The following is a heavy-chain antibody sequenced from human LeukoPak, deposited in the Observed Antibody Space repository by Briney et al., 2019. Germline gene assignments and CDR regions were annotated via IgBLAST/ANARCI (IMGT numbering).Heavy chain of an antibody. V-gene: IGHV5-51*01. J-gene: IGHJ4*02. CDR3: ARRRRAYSSSSPYYFDY. CDR1: GYSFTSYW. CDR2: IYPGDSDT. D-gene: IGHD6-6*01. Sequence: GESLKISCKGSGYSFTSYWIGWVRQMPGKGLEWMGIIYPGDSDTRYSPSFQVQVTISADKSISTAYLQWSSLKASDTAMYYCARRRRAYSSSSPYYFDYWGQGTLVTVSS.